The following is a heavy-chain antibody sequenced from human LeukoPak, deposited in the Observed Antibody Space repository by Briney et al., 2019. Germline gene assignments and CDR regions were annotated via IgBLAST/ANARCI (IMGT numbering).Heavy chain of an antibody. V-gene: IGHV3-33*06. CDR3: SKNTYYYDNSGYYRVDAFDI. J-gene: IGHJ3*02. CDR1: GFTFSSYG. CDR2: IWYDGSNK. D-gene: IGHD3-22*01. Sequence: PGRSLRLSCAASGFTFSSYGMHWVRQAPGKGLEWVAVIWYDGSNKYYAGSVKGRFTISRDNSKNTLYLQMNSLRAEDTAVYYCSKNTYYYDNSGYYRVDAFDILGQGTMVTVSS.